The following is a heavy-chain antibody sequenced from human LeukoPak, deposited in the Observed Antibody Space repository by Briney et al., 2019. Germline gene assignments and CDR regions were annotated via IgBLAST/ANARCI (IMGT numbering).Heavy chain of an antibody. V-gene: IGHV1-8*01. Sequence: ASVKISCKASGYTFTSYNINWFRQAPGRGFEWLGFVSPHNGDTGYTQNFQGRVTMTRDTSINTAYMELSGLRSEGTAVYYCVRHYYDYVAFDIWGQGTMVIVSS. J-gene: IGHJ3*02. CDR1: GYTFTSYN. D-gene: IGHD3-22*01. CDR2: VSPHNGDT. CDR3: VRHYYDYVAFDI.